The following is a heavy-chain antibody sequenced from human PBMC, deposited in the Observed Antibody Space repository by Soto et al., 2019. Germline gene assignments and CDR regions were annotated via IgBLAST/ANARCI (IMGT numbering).Heavy chain of an antibody. CDR1: VFTVSCYT. D-gene: IGHD4-17*01. Sequence: GDLTLTAAASVFTVSCYTMSCIRQPPVKGLEWVSAISGSGGSTYYADSVKGRFTISRDNSKNTLYLQMNSLRAEDTAVYYCAKDPQPHSVTYRFDPWGQGTLVTVSS. V-gene: IGHV3-23*01. CDR2: ISGSGGST. CDR3: AKDPQPHSVTYRFDP. J-gene: IGHJ5*02.